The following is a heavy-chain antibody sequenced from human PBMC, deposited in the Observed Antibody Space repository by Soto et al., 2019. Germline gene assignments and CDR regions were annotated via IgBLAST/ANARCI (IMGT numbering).Heavy chain of an antibody. V-gene: IGHV3-66*01. Sequence: EVQLVESGGGLVQPGGSLRLSCAASGFTVSYNYMSWVRQAPGKGLEWVSVIYSGGSTDYADSVKGRFTISRDNHKNTLDLYLQMNSLRAEDTAVYYCASGKGRGTFDIWGQGTMVTVS. D-gene: IGHD3-16*01. CDR2: IYSGGST. J-gene: IGHJ3*02. CDR1: GFTVSYNY. CDR3: ASGKGRGTFDI.